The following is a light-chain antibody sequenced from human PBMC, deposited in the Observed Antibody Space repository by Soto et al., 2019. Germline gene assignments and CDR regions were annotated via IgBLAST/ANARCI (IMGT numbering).Light chain of an antibody. CDR2: DTS. CDR3: QPRSDWPPT. Sequence: EIVLTQSPGTLSLSPGERATLSCRAIQRVSSSYLAWYQQKPGQAPRLLIYDTSIRSTGIPSRFSGSGCGTAFTLIISRLEAEDFAVYYCQPRSDWPPTFGQGTTV. V-gene: IGKV3D-20*02. CDR1: QRVSSSY. J-gene: IGKJ1*01.